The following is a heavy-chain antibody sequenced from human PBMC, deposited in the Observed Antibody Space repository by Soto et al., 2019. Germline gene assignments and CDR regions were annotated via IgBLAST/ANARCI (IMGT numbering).Heavy chain of an antibody. CDR2: MNPHSGDT. J-gene: IGHJ4*02. V-gene: IGHV1-8*01. Sequence: QVQLVQSGAEVKKPGASVKVSCKASGYTFVNYEINWVRQATGQGLEWLVWMNPHSGDTFYAQNFQGRVTRTRNTSITTAYMELNSLKSEDTAVYYCARQQAMDYWGQGTLVTVAS. CDR1: GYTFVNYE. CDR3: ARQQAMDY.